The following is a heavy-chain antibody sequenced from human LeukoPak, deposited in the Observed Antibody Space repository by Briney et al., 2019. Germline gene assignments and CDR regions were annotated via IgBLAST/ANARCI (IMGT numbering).Heavy chain of an antibody. J-gene: IGHJ3*02. CDR1: GGSISSSSYY. D-gene: IGHD2-21*02. V-gene: IGHV4-39*07. Sequence: SETLSLTCTVSGGSISSSSYYWGWIRQPPGKGLEWIGSIYYSGSTYYNPSLKSRVTISVDTSKNQFSLKLSSVTAADTAVYYCARIQHIVVVTAFDAFDIWGQGTMVTVSS. CDR3: ARIQHIVVVTAFDAFDI. CDR2: IYYSGST.